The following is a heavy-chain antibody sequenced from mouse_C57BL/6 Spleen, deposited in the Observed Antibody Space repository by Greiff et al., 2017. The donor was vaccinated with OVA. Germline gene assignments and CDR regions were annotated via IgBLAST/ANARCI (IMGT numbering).Heavy chain of an antibody. D-gene: IGHD2-4*01. Sequence: QVQLKESGAELVRPGTSVKMSCKASGYTFTNYWIGWAKQRPGHGLEWIGDIYPGGGYTNYNEKFKGKATLTADKSSSTAYMQFSSLTSEDSAIYYCARSDYDYDGRAWFAYWGQGTLVTVSA. J-gene: IGHJ3*01. CDR2: IYPGGGYT. V-gene: IGHV1-63*01. CDR3: ARSDYDYDGRAWFAY. CDR1: GYTFTNYW.